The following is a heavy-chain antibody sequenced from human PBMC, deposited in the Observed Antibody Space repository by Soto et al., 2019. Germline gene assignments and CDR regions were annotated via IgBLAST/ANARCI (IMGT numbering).Heavy chain of an antibody. CDR3: AKDRPPSYSSGWYGGSAPPTQSYGMDV. D-gene: IGHD6-19*01. Sequence: GGSLRLSCATSGFTFSSYGMHWVRQAPGKGLEWVAVISYDGSNKYYADSVKGRFTISRDNSKNTLYLQMNSLRAEDTAVYYCAKDRPPSYSSGWYGGSAPPTQSYGMDVWGQGTTVTVSS. J-gene: IGHJ6*02. CDR2: ISYDGSNK. CDR1: GFTFSSYG. V-gene: IGHV3-30*18.